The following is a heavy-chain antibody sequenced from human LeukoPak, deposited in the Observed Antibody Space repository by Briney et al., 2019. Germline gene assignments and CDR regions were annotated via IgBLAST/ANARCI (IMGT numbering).Heavy chain of an antibody. CDR3: AKGRKRTTATTFDY. V-gene: IGHV3-23*01. D-gene: IGHD4-17*01. CDR2: ISGSGGST. J-gene: IGHJ4*02. CDR1: GFTFSSYA. Sequence: GSLRPSCAASGFTFSSYAMSWVRQAPGKGLEWVSAISGSGGSTYYADSVKGRFTISRDNSKNTLYLQMNSLRAEDTAVYYCAKGRKRTTATTFDYWGQGTLVTVSS.